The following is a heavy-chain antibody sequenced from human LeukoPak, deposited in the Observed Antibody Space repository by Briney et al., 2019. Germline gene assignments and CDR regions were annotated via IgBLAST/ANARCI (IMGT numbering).Heavy chain of an antibody. CDR3: ARDYYDSSGYPDY. CDR1: GFTFSSYA. J-gene: IGHJ4*02. D-gene: IGHD3-22*01. CDR2: ISYDGSNK. Sequence: PGRSLRLSCAASGFTFSSYAMHWVRQAPGKGLEWVAVISYDGSNKYYADSVKGRFTIFRDNSKNTLYLQMNSLRAEDTAVYYCARDYYDSSGYPDYWGQGTLVTVSS. V-gene: IGHV3-30-3*01.